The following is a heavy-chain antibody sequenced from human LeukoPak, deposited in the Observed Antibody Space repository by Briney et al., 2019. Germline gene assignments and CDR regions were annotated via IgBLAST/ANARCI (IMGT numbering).Heavy chain of an antibody. D-gene: IGHD4-17*01. Sequence: SVKVSCKASGGTFSSYAISWVRQAPGQGLEWMGRIIPIFGTANYAQKFQGRVTITTDESTSTAYMELSSLRSEDTAVYYRARIDDYGDYEYWGHGTLVTVSS. V-gene: IGHV1-69*05. J-gene: IGHJ4*01. CDR3: ARIDDYGDYEY. CDR1: GGTFSSYA. CDR2: IIPIFGTA.